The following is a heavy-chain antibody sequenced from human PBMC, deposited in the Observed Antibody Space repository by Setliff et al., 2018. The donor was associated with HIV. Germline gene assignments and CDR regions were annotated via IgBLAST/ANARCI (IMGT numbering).Heavy chain of an antibody. CDR2: MNPNSGAT. J-gene: IGHJ6*04. Sequence: ASVKVSCKASGHTFNNYDINWVRRATGKGLEWMGWMNPNSGATGYAQKFQGRVTRTRGTSISTAYMELSSLTSKDTAVYYCASGKGVRGVIITGGLDVWGKGTTVTVSS. D-gene: IGHD3-10*01. V-gene: IGHV1-8*01. CDR1: GHTFNNYD. CDR3: ASGKGVRGVIITGGLDV.